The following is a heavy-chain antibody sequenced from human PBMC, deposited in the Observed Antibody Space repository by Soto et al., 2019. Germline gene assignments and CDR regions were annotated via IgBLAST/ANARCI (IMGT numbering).Heavy chain of an antibody. J-gene: IGHJ4*02. V-gene: IGHV3-74*01. CDR2: IKSDGSGT. Sequence: EVQLVESGGGLVQIGGSLRLSCAASGFTFSSYWMHWVRHAPGKGLVWVSRIKSDGSGTYYAESVKGRFTSSRDKAQNTLYLKMNRLRAEDTAVDYCVRGDGDRYDGNGYLGRHWGQGTLVTVSS. D-gene: IGHD3-22*01. CDR3: VRGDGDRYDGNGYLGRH. CDR1: GFTFSSYW.